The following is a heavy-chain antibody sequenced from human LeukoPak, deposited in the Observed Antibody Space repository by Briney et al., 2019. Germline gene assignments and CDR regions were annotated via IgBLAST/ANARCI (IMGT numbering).Heavy chain of an antibody. Sequence: PSQTLSLTCTVSGGSINTSNYYWSWIRQPPGKGLEWIGYIYYSGSTNYNPSLKSRVTISVDTSKNQFSLKLSSVTAADTAVYYCARDSSRYFDWASEFSDYYGMDVWGQGTTVTVSS. CDR1: GGSINTSNYY. J-gene: IGHJ6*02. CDR2: IYYSGST. V-gene: IGHV4-61*01. D-gene: IGHD3-9*01. CDR3: ARDSSRYFDWASEFSDYYGMDV.